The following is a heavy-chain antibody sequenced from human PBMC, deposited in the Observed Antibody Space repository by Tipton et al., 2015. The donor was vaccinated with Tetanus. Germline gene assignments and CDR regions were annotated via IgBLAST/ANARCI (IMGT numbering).Heavy chain of an antibody. CDR2: MKPDGSEI. V-gene: IGHV3-7*01. J-gene: IGHJ6*02. D-gene: IGHD3-3*01. Sequence: GSLRLSCEASGFTFSTYWMAWVRQAPGKGLGWVANMKPDGSEIYYVDSVKGRLTISRDNAKNSLYLQMNSLRVEDTAVYYCARDDFWSVRHGMDVWGQGTTVTVSS. CDR1: GFTFSTYW. CDR3: ARDDFWSVRHGMDV.